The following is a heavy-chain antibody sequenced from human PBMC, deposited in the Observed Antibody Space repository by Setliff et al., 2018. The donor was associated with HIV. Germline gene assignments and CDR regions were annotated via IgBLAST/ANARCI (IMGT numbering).Heavy chain of an antibody. CDR3: AIAPAHEHATGWYSSSNRFDP. CDR1: GGTFSGHA. J-gene: IGHJ5*02. CDR2: IIPLFGTA. V-gene: IGHV1-69*13. D-gene: IGHD1-26*01. Sequence: SVKVSCKAAGGTFSGHAINWVRQAPGQGLEWMGEIIPLFGTAHYAQRFQGRVTITADHSTSTAYMELSRLKSADTAVYFCAIAPAHEHATGWYSSSNRFDPWGQGTLVTV.